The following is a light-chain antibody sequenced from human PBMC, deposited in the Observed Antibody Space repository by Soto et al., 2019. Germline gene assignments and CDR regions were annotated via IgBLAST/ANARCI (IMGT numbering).Light chain of an antibody. CDR3: SSFAPSNTWV. J-gene: IGLJ3*02. Sequence: QSALTQPPSASGSPGQSVTISCTGTSSDVGAYNYVSWYQQHAGKAPKLVIYEVTKRPSGGPDRFSGSKSANTASLTVSGLQAEDEADYYCSSFAPSNTWVFGGGTKLTVL. V-gene: IGLV2-8*01. CDR2: EVT. CDR1: SSDVGAYNY.